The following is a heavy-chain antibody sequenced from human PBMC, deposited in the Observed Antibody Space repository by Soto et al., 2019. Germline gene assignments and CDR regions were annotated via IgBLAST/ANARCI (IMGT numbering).Heavy chain of an antibody. V-gene: IGHV1-69*04. CDR3: ARESGVGMATTHFDY. D-gene: IGHD1-1*01. Sequence: QVQLVQSGAEVKKPGSSVKVSCKASGGTFSNYVISWVRQAPGQGLEWMGRIIPILGIANYAQKFQGRVTITEDKPTSTAYMELSSLRSEDTAVYYCARESGVGMATTHFDYWGQGTLVTVSS. CDR2: IIPILGIA. CDR1: GGTFSNYV. J-gene: IGHJ4*02.